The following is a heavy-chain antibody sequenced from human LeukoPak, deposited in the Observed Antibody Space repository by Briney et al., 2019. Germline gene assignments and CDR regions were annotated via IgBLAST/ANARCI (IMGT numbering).Heavy chain of an antibody. D-gene: IGHD4-17*01. CDR2: IKQDGSEK. Sequence: LSGGSLRLSCAVSGFTFSSYWMSWVRQAPGKGLEWVANIKQDGSEKYYVDSVKGRFTISRDNAKNSLYLQMNSLRAEDTAVYYCARESYGDYGYWGQGTLVTVSS. CDR3: ARESYGDYGY. J-gene: IGHJ4*02. CDR1: GFTFSSYW. V-gene: IGHV3-7*01.